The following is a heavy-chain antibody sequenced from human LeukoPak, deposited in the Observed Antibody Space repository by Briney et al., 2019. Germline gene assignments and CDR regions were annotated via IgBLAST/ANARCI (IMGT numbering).Heavy chain of an antibody. V-gene: IGHV1-18*04. J-gene: IGHJ4*02. Sequence: GASVKVSCKASGYTFTSYGISWVRQAPGQGLEWMGWISAYNGNTNYAQKLQGRVTMTTDTSTSTAYMELRSLRSDDTAVYYCARGGGRGYYYDSSGYHHLDYWGQGTLVTVSS. D-gene: IGHD3-22*01. CDR1: GYTFTSYG. CDR2: ISAYNGNT. CDR3: ARGGGRGYYYDSSGYHHLDY.